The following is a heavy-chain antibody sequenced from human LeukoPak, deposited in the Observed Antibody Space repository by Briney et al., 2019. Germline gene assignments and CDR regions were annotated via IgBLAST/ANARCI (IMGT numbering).Heavy chain of an antibody. V-gene: IGHV6-1*01. CDR2: TYYRSKWYN. D-gene: IGHD1-26*01. J-gene: IGHJ5*01. CDR1: WDSVSINSAG. CDR3: ARGAAGARGDWFDS. Sequence: SQTLSLTCAICWDSVSINSAGWNWIRQSPSRGHEWLGRTYYRSKWYNDYALSLRSRITISPDTSKHQFSLQLNSVTPEDTAVYYCARGAAGARGDWFDSWGQGTLVTVSS.